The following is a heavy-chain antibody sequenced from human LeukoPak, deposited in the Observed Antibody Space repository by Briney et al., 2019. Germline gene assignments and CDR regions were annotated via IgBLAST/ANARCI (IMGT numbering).Heavy chain of an antibody. CDR3: ARDLTGTTDRYYYYMDV. D-gene: IGHD1-7*01. CDR2: IYYSGST. J-gene: IGHJ6*03. CDR1: GGSISSGGYY. V-gene: IGHV4-31*03. Sequence: SETLSLTCTVSGGSISSGGYYWSWIRPHPGKGLEWIGYIYYSGSTYYHPSLKSRVTISVDTSKNQFSLKLSSVTAADTAVYYCARDLTGTTDRYYYYMDVWGKGTTVTVSS.